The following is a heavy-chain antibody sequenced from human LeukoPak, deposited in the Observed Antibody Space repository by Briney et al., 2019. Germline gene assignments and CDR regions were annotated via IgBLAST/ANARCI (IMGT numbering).Heavy chain of an antibody. D-gene: IGHD3-16*02. Sequence: GGSLRLSCAASGFTFAGYTMHWVRQAPGKGLEWATLITYDGSTKYYADSVKGRFTISRDNSKNRLYLQMDSLRGEDTAVYYCAKDRSWHGLEYWGQGALVTVSS. CDR2: ITYDGSTK. CDR1: GFTFAGYT. CDR3: AKDRSWHGLEY. J-gene: IGHJ4*02. V-gene: IGHV3-30*04.